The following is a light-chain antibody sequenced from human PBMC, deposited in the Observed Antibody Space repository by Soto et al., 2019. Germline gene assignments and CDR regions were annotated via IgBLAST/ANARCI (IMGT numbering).Light chain of an antibody. CDR1: RSNIGAGYV. CDR2: GNT. CDR3: QSYDSSLVV. J-gene: IGLJ2*01. V-gene: IGLV1-40*01. Sequence: QSVLTQPPSVSGAPGQRVTISCTGSRSNIGAGYVVHWYQQFPGTAPELLIYGNTNRPSGVPDRFSGTKSGTSASLAITGLQVEDEADYYCQSYDSSLVVFGGGTKLTVL.